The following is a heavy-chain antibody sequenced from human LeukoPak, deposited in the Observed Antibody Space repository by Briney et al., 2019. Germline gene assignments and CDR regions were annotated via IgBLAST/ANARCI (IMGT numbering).Heavy chain of an antibody. CDR1: GFTFSTFG. CDR3: AKARGSDYGDYVIFDY. D-gene: IGHD4-17*01. Sequence: GGTLRLSCATSGFTFSTFGMSWVRQAPGKGLEWVSSISGSGGTPYYADSVKGRFTISRDNSRRTLDLQLNSLRVEDTAVYYCAKARGSDYGDYVIFDYWGQGTLVTVSP. J-gene: IGHJ4*02. CDR2: ISGSGGTP. V-gene: IGHV3-23*01.